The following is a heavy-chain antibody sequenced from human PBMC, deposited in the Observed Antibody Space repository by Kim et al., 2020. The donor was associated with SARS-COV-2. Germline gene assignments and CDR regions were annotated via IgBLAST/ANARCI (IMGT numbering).Heavy chain of an antibody. Sequence: ASVKVSCKASGYTFTSYGISWVRQAPGQGLEWMGWISAYNGNTNYAQKLQGRVTMTTDTSTSTAYMELRSLRSDDTAVYYCARRCSGGSCYWGSYYGMDVWGQGTTVTVSS. J-gene: IGHJ6*02. CDR1: GYTFTSYG. D-gene: IGHD2-15*01. CDR3: ARRCSGGSCYWGSYYGMDV. V-gene: IGHV1-18*01. CDR2: ISAYNGNT.